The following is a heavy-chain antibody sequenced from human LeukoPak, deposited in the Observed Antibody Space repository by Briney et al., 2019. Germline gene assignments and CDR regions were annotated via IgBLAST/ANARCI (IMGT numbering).Heavy chain of an antibody. CDR2: ISYDGSNK. CDR3: ARDRTRGGKYFDY. J-gene: IGHJ4*02. Sequence: GGSLRLSCAASGFTFSSYAMHWVRQAPGKGLEWVGVISYDGSNKYYADSVKGRFTISRDNSKNTLYLQMNSLRAEDTAVYYCARDRTRGGKYFDYWGQGTLVTVSS. D-gene: IGHD3-16*01. V-gene: IGHV3-30-3*01. CDR1: GFTFSSYA.